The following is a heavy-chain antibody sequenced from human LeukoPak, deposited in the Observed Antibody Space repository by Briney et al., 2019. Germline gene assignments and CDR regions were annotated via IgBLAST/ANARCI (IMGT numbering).Heavy chain of an antibody. CDR2: INPSGGST. D-gene: IGHD1-26*01. CDR3: ARDRGSGSYYRRFWFDP. J-gene: IGHJ5*02. V-gene: IGHV1-46*01. Sequence: ASVKVSCKASGYTFTSYYMHWVRQAPGQGLEWMGIINPSGGSTSYAQKFQGRVTMTGDTSTGTVYMELSSLRSEDTAVYYCARDRGSGSYYRRFWFDPWGQGTLVTVSS. CDR1: GYTFTSYY.